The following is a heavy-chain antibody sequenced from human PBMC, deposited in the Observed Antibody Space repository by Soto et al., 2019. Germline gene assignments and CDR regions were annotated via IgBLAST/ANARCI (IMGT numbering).Heavy chain of an antibody. J-gene: IGHJ6*03. D-gene: IGHD4-4*01. Sequence: PSETLSLTCTVSGGSISSYYWSWIRQPPGKGLEWIGYIYYSGSTNYNPSLKSRVTISVDTSKNQFSLKLSSVTAADTAVYYCARVVLQYSNYYYYYYMDVWGKGTTVTVSS. CDR2: IYYSGST. CDR1: GGSISSYY. CDR3: ARVVLQYSNYYYYYYMDV. V-gene: IGHV4-59*12.